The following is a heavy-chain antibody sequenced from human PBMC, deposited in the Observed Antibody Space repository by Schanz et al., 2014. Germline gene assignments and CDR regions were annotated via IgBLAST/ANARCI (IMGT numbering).Heavy chain of an antibody. J-gene: IGHJ4*02. CDR2: VRNKNNRYTT. Sequence: PGGSLRLSCAASGFTFSDHYMDWVRQAPGKGLEWVGRVRNKNNRYTTEYAASVKGRFTISRDNSKNTLYLHMNTLRSEDTAVYYCAKDSTHIDIVLVPNAIDYWGQGTLVTVSS. D-gene: IGHD2-2*01. V-gene: IGHV3-72*01. CDR3: AKDSTHIDIVLVPNAIDY. CDR1: GFTFSDHY.